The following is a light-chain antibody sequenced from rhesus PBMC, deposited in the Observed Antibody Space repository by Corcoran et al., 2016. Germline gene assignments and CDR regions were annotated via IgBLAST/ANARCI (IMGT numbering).Light chain of an antibody. J-gene: IGKJ2*01. CDR2: AAS. V-gene: IGKV1S12*01. Sequence: DIQMTQSPSALSASVGDRVTTSCRASQNIYSNLAWYQQKPGKAPKLLIYAASSLQTGIPSRFSGSGAGTDFTLTISSLQPEDSAAYYCQQYYDNPYSFGQGTKVEIK. CDR1: QNIYSN. CDR3: QQYYDNPYS.